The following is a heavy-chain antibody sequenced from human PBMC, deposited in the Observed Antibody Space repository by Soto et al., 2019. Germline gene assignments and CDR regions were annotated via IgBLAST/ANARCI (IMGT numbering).Heavy chain of an antibody. V-gene: IGHV1-69*02. J-gene: IGHJ4*02. D-gene: IGHD4-17*01. CDR2: IIPILGIA. Sequence: QVQLVQSGAEVKKPGSSVKVSCKASGGTFSSYTISWVRQAPGQGLEWMGRIIPILGIANYAQKFQGRVTITADKSTSTAYMELSSLRSEDTAVYYCATPFYGDYARFGYRGQGTLVTVSS. CDR1: GGTFSSYT. CDR3: ATPFYGDYARFGY.